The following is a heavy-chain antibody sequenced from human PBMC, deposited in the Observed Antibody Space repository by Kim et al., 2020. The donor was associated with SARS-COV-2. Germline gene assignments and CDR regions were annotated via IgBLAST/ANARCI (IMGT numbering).Heavy chain of an antibody. Sequence: GGSLRLSCAASGFTFNSYGMHWVRQAPGKGLEWVAVISYDGSNKYYADSVKGRFTISRDNSKNTLYLQMNSLRAEDTAVYYCAKDVVIGELLYYYYYGMDVWGQGTTVTVSS. D-gene: IGHD3-10*01. CDR1: GFTFNSYG. CDR2: ISYDGSNK. CDR3: AKDVVIGELLYYYYYGMDV. J-gene: IGHJ6*02. V-gene: IGHV3-30*18.